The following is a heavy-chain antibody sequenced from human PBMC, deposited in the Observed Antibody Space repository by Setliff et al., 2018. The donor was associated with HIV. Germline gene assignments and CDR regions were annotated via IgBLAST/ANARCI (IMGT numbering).Heavy chain of an antibody. CDR3: ARRQMVVAAVDAFDI. J-gene: IGHJ3*02. Sequence: SETLSLTCTVSGGSLNSDGYYWSWIRQLPGKGLDWIGYISYSGSTYYTPSLKSRLTISVDTSKNQFSLRLTSVTAADTAVYYCARRQMVVAAVDAFDIWGQGTMVTVSS. V-gene: IGHV4-30-4*08. CDR1: GGSLNSDGYY. D-gene: IGHD2-15*01. CDR2: ISYSGST.